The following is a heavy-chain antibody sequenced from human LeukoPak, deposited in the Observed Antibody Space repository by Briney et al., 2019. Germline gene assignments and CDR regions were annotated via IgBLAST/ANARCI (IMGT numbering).Heavy chain of an antibody. CDR1: GFTFSNYW. V-gene: IGHV3-7*03. Sequence: GGSLRLSCAASGFTFSNYWMTWVRQAPGKGLEWVANINQDGSEKYYVDSVKGRFTISRDNAKTSLYLQMSSLRAEDTAVYYCAKAASSSWPSYYYGMDVWGQGTTVTVSS. CDR3: AKAASSSWPSYYYGMDV. J-gene: IGHJ6*02. CDR2: INQDGSEK. D-gene: IGHD6-13*01.